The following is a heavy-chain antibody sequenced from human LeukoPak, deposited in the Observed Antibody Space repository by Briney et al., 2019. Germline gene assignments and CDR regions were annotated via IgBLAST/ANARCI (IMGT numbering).Heavy chain of an antibody. D-gene: IGHD3-16*02. CDR3: ASMTTYYDYVWGSYRPYYFDY. CDR1: GFTFSSYA. Sequence: PGRSLRLSCAASGFTFSSYAMSWVRQAPVKGLEWVSAISGSGGSTYYADSVKGRFTISRDNSKNTLYLQMNSLRAEDTAVYYCASMTTYYDYVWGSYRPYYFDYWGQGTLVTVSS. V-gene: IGHV3-23*01. J-gene: IGHJ4*02. CDR2: ISGSGGST.